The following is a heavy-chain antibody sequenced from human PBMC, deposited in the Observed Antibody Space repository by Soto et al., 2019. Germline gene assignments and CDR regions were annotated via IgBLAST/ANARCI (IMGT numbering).Heavy chain of an antibody. Sequence: ASVKVSCKASGGTFSSYTISWVRQAPGQGLEWMGRIIPILGIANYAQKFQGRVTITADKSTSTAYMELSSLRSEDTAVYYCARDSSSLSGYSYGSYWGQGTLVTVSS. D-gene: IGHD5-18*01. V-gene: IGHV1-69*04. CDR1: GGTFSSYT. CDR2: IIPILGIA. J-gene: IGHJ4*02. CDR3: ARDSSSLSGYSYGSY.